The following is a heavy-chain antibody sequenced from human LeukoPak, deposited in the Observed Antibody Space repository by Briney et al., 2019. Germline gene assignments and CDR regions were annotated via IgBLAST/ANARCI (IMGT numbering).Heavy chain of an antibody. V-gene: IGHV4-59*01. Sequence: SETLSLTCTVSGGSISSYYWSWIRQPPGKGLEWIGYIYYSGSTNYNPSLKSRVTISVDTSKNQFSLKLSSVTAADTAVYYCARDVGSGYYLLTDWGQGTLVTVSS. D-gene: IGHD3-22*01. CDR3: ARDVGSGYYLLTD. CDR2: IYYSGST. J-gene: IGHJ4*02. CDR1: GGSISSYY.